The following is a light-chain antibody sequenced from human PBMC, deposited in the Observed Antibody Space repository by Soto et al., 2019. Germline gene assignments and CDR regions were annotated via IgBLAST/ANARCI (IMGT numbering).Light chain of an antibody. J-gene: IGKJ1*01. CDR2: DAS. V-gene: IGKV3-11*01. CDR3: QQRGNWPLT. Sequence: EIVLTQSPATLSLSPGEGATLSCRASQSVSSYFAWYQQKPGQAPMLLIYDASNRATGIPARFSGSGSGTDFTLTISSLEPEDFAVYYCQQRGNWPLTFGQGTKVEIK. CDR1: QSVSSY.